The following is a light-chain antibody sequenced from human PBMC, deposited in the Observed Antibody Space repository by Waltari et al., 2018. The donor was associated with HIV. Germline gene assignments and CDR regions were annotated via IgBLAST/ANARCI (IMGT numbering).Light chain of an antibody. V-gene: IGKV3-20*01. Sequence: EIVLTNSPDTLSLSPGERATLSCRASQGVGSTFLAWYQQKPGQAPRLLVYVASRRATGITDRFSGSGSGTDFTLAISRLEPEDFAVYYCQQYGDSPMYTFGQGTRLDIK. CDR2: VAS. J-gene: IGKJ2*01. CDR3: QQYGDSPMYT. CDR1: QGVGSTF.